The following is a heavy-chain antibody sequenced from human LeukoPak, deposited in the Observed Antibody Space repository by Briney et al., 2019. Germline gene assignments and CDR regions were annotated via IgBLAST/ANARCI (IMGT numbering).Heavy chain of an antibody. CDR1: GGSFSGYY. J-gene: IGHJ5*02. CDR2: INHSGST. CDR3: ARVRARITMIVVVTDNWFDP. V-gene: IGHV4-34*01. D-gene: IGHD3-22*01. Sequence: SETLSLTCAVYGGSFSGYYWSWIRQPPGKGLEWIGEINHSGSTNYNPSLKSRVTISVDTSKNQFSLKLSSVTAADTAVYYCARVRARITMIVVVTDNWFDPWGQGTLATVSS.